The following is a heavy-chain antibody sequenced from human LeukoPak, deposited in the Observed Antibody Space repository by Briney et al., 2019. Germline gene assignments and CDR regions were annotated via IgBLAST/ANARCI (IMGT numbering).Heavy chain of an antibody. CDR3: AKGVGASYYFDY. V-gene: IGHV3-23*01. CDR2: ISDSGDRT. D-gene: IGHD3-16*01. CDR1: GLTFSSCV. Sequence: PGGSLRLSCAASGLTFSSCVMNWVRQAPGKGLEWVSAISDSGDRTSYADSVKGRFTISRDNSKNTVYLQMNSLRAEDTAVYYCAKGVGASYYFDYWGRGNLVTVSS. J-gene: IGHJ4*02.